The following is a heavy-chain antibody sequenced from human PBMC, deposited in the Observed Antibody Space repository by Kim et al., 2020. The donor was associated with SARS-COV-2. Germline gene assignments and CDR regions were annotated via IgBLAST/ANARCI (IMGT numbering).Heavy chain of an antibody. CDR1: GGSFSGYY. V-gene: IGHV4-34*01. CDR2: INHSGST. Sequence: SETLSLTCAVYGGSFSGYYWSWIRQPPGKGLEWIGEINHSGSTNYNPSLKSRVTISVDTSKNQFSLKLSSVTAADTAVYYCAWRYGGYRGYGYWGQGTLVTVSS. CDR3: AWRYGGYRGYGY. D-gene: IGHD5-12*01. J-gene: IGHJ4*02.